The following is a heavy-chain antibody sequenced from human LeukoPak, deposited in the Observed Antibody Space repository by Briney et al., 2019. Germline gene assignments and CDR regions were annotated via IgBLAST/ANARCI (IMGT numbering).Heavy chain of an antibody. CDR2: IKLDGSEK. V-gene: IGHV3-7*03. J-gene: IGHJ5*02. Sequence: GGSLRLSCVASGFTFGKYWMSWVRQAPGKGLEWVANIKLDGSEKNYVDSVKGRFTISRDNSKNTLYLQMNSLRAEDTAVYYCAKAAECSSSWGNWFDPWGQGTLVTVSS. D-gene: IGHD6-6*01. CDR1: GFTFGKYW. CDR3: AKAAECSSSWGNWFDP.